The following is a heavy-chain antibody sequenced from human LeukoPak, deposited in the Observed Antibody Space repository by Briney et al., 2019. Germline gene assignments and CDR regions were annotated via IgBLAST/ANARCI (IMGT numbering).Heavy chain of an antibody. V-gene: IGHV3-33*06. CDR3: AKDTTGGWSGYFDS. D-gene: IGHD6-19*01. J-gene: IGHJ4*02. CDR1: GFAFRGYG. CDR2: IWHDGSAE. Sequence: GGSLRLSCAATGFAFRGYGIHWVRQAPGKGLEWVAVIWHDGSAEFYVDSVKGRFRISRDDSKNTVYLQMNSLTAEDTARYYCAKDTTGGWSGYFDSWGQGTLVTVSS.